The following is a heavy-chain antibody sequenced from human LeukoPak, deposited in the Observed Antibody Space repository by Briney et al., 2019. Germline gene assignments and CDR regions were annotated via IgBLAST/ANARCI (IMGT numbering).Heavy chain of an antibody. J-gene: IGHJ3*02. CDR1: GGSISRYY. V-gene: IGHV4-59*01. D-gene: IGHD7-27*01. Sequence: SETLSLTCTVSGGSISRYYWSWIRQPPGKGLEWIGYIYYSGSTNYNPSLKSRVTISVDTSKNQFSLKLSSVTAADTAVYYCARFENWVYAFDIWGQGTMVTVSS. CDR3: ARFENWVYAFDI. CDR2: IYYSGST.